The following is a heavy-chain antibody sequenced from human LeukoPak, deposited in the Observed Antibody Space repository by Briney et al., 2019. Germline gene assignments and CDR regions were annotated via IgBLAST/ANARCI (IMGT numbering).Heavy chain of an antibody. CDR1: GYTFTGYY. Sequence: ASVKVSCKASGYTFTGYYMHWVRQAPGQGLEWMGWINPNSGGTNYAQKFQGRVTMTRDTSISTAYMELSRLRSGDTAVYYCALPYCSSTSCYYSTEYFQHWGQGTLVTVSS. D-gene: IGHD2-2*01. J-gene: IGHJ1*01. CDR2: INPNSGGT. CDR3: ALPYCSSTSCYYSTEYFQH. V-gene: IGHV1-2*02.